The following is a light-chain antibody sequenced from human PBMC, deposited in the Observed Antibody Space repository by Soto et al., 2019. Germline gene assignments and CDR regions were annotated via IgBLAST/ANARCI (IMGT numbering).Light chain of an antibody. CDR1: QTVRNNY. CDR2: DAS. CDR3: QQFSSYPLT. J-gene: IGKJ4*01. Sequence: EFVLTQSPGTLSLSPGERATLSCRASQTVRNNYLAWYQQKPGQAPRLLIYDASSRATGIPDRFSGAGSGSDFTLTISRLEPGGFAVYYCQQFSSYPLTFGGGTKVEIK. V-gene: IGKV3-20*01.